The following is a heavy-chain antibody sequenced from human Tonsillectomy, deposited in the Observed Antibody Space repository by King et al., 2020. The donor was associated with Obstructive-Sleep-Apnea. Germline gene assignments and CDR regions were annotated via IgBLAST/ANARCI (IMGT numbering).Heavy chain of an antibody. D-gene: IGHD1-26*01. CDR3: ARRSGSSDAFDI. V-gene: IGHV4-38-2*02. CDR2: IYHSGST. J-gene: IGHJ3*02. Sequence: VQLQESGPGLVKPSETLSLTCTVSGYSISSGYYWGRIRQPPGKGLEWIGSIYHSGSTYYNPSLKSRVTISVDTSKNQFSLKLSSVTAADTAVYYCARRSGSSDAFDIWGQGTMVTVSS. CDR1: GYSISSGYY.